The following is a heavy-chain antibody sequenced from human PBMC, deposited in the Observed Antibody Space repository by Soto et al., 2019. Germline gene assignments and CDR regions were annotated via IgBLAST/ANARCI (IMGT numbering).Heavy chain of an antibody. J-gene: IGHJ5*02. CDR2: IYYRGST. CDR1: GGSISSGGYY. V-gene: IGHV4-31*03. CDR3: ARVFCSGGSCYSENWFDP. D-gene: IGHD2-15*01. Sequence: QVQLQESGPGLVKPSQTLSLTCTVSGGSISSGGYYWSWIRQHPGKGLEWIGYIYYRGSTYYNPSLKSRVTISVDTSKNQFSLKLSSVTAADTAVYYCARVFCSGGSCYSENWFDPWGQGTLVTVSS.